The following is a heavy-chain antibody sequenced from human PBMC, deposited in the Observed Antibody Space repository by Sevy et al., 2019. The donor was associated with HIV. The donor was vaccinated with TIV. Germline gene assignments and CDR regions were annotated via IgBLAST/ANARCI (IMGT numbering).Heavy chain of an antibody. V-gene: IGHV3-23*01. CDR1: GFSFDSYG. CDR2: ISGGGSRT. J-gene: IGHJ6*03. Sequence: GGSLRLSCAVSGFSFDSYGMTWVRQAPGKGLEWVSGISGGGSRTYYADSVKGRFIISRDNSKNTLYLQMNSRRGEDTAVYYCAKSGEGHYDPDEIGYYLYYYNMDVWGKGTTVTVSS. CDR3: AKSGEGHYDPDEIGYYLYYYNMDV. D-gene: IGHD3-22*01.